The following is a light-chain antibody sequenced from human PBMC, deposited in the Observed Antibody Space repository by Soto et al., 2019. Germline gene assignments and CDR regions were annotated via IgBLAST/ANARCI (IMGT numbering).Light chain of an antibody. Sequence: SYELTQPPSVSVAPGETARISCGGNNVGSRSDHWYQQKPGQAPFLVIYYDSDRPSGITERFSGSNSGNTATLIISRVEDGDEADYYCQVWEATGDQVVFGGGTKLTVL. V-gene: IGLV3-21*01. CDR2: YDS. CDR3: QVWEATGDQVV. J-gene: IGLJ2*01. CDR1: NVGSRS.